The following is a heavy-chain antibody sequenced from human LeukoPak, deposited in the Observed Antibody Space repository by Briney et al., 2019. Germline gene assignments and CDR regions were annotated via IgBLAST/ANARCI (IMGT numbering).Heavy chain of an antibody. CDR3: ARVDYYGSGSYGAHFDY. CDR1: GFTVRSNY. D-gene: IGHD3-10*01. V-gene: IGHV3-66*01. Sequence: GGSLRLFCAASGFTVRSNYVSRVSQDPGKGLEWGSVIYSVGSTYYSDSVKDIFTISRDNSKNSLYLQMNSLRAEDTAVYYCARVDYYGSGSYGAHFDYWGQGTLVTVSS. CDR2: IYSVGST. J-gene: IGHJ4*02.